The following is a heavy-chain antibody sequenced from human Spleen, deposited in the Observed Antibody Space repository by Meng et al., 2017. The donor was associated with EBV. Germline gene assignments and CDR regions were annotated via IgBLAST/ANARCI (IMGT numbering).Heavy chain of an antibody. CDR1: GESFSGFY. CDR3: ARAGSFLGIIDS. V-gene: IGHV4-34*01. Sequence: QVQLHHWGAGLLKSSETLSLTCAVSGESFSGFYWSWIRQPPGKALEWIGEINHSGITNYNPSLKSRVTISVDTSKNQFSLKLSSVTAADTAVYYCARAGSFLGIIDSWGQGTLVTVSS. CDR2: INHSGIT. D-gene: IGHD2/OR15-2a*01. J-gene: IGHJ5*01.